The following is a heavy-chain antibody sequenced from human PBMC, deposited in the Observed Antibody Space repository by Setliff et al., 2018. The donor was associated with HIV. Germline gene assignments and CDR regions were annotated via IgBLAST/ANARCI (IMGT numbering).Heavy chain of an antibody. CDR3: VRGTLDF. J-gene: IGHJ4*02. CDR2: ISSSGFPI. CDR1: GFTFSTYG. Sequence: GGSLRLSCEASGFTFSTYGMNWVRHAPGKGLECVAQISSSGFPIYYADSVRGRFTASRDNGKNSLFLQMNSLRAEDTAVYYCVRGTLDFWGQGNLVTVSS. V-gene: IGHV3-48*01.